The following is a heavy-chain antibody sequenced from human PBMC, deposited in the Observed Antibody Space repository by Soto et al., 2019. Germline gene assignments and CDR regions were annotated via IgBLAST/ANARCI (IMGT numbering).Heavy chain of an antibody. Sequence: VQLVESGGSVVQPGRSLRLSCAASGFTFSSYGMHWVRQAPGKGLEWVAVISYDGSDTYYADSVKGRFTISRDNFKNTLYLQMNSLRAEDTAVYYCARDEGNSWYVGDYWGQGTLVTVSS. J-gene: IGHJ4*02. V-gene: IGHV3-33*05. CDR3: ARDEGNSWYVGDY. CDR2: ISYDGSDT. CDR1: GFTFSSYG. D-gene: IGHD6-13*01.